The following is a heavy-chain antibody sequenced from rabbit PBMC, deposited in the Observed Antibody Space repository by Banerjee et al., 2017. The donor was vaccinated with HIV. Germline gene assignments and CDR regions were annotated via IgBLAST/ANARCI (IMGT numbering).Heavy chain of an antibody. D-gene: IGHD4-1*01. J-gene: IGHJ4*01. CDR2: INTSTGNN. Sequence: QEQLEESGGDLVKPEGSLTLTCTASGFSFSNKYVMCWVRQAPGKGLEWIACINTSTGNNVYASWAKGRFTISKASWTTVTLQMTSLTAADTATYLCARDLAGAIGWNFNLWGPGTLVTVS. CDR3: ARDLAGAIGWNFNL. CDR1: GFSFSNKYV. V-gene: IGHV1S45*01.